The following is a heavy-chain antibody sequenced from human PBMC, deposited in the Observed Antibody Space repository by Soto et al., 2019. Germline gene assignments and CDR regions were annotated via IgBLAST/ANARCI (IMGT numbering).Heavy chain of an antibody. CDR3: ARVFGTCYDILTGLWGGHFDY. D-gene: IGHD3-9*01. V-gene: IGHV1-46*03. CDR1: GYSFSNSY. Sequence: QVQLVQSGAEEKQPGASVKVSCKASGYSFSNSYVVWVRQAPGQGLEWMGVINPAGGSTTYAQKSQDRVNXTXXXSXXTVYIELISLRSEDTSVFYCARVFGTCYDILTGLWGGHFDYWGQGTQVTVSS. CDR2: INPAGGST. J-gene: IGHJ4*02.